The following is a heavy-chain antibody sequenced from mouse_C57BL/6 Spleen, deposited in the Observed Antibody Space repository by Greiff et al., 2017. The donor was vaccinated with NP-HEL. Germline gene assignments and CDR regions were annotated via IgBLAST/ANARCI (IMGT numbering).Heavy chain of an antibody. D-gene: IGHD2-5*01. CDR3: ASSLYYSNYGDFAY. Sequence: VQLQQSGAELVKPGASVKLSCKASGYTFTSYWMQWVKQRPGQGLEWIGEIDPSDSYTNYNQKFKGKATLTVDTSSSTAYMQLSSLTSEDSAVYYCASSLYYSNYGDFAYWGQGTLVTVSA. CDR1: GYTFTSYW. J-gene: IGHJ3*01. V-gene: IGHV1-50*01. CDR2: IDPSDSYT.